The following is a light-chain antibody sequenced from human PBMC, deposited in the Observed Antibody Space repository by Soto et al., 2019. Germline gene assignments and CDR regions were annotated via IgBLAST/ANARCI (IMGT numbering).Light chain of an antibody. CDR3: QQRGKWPWT. CDR2: GAS. V-gene: IGKV3-15*01. J-gene: IGKJ1*01. CDR1: QTVSSD. Sequence: EIVMTQSPVTLSVSPGERVTLSCRASQTVSSDVAWYQQNPGQAPRLLIYGASTRATGIPARFSGSGSGTEFTLTISSLQSEDFAVYYCQQRGKWPWTFGQGTKV.